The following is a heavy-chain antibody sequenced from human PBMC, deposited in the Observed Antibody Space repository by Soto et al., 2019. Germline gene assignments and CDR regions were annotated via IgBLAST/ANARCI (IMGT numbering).Heavy chain of an antibody. CDR2: ISGSGRST. V-gene: IGHV3-23*01. J-gene: IGHJ4*02. Sequence: GSLRLSCTASGFTFSNYAMSWVRQAPGKGLEWVSFISGSGRSTYYADSVKGRFTISRDNSKNTLSLQMNSLRAEDTAVYYCAKESNTAMVSCFDYWGLGTLVTVSS. CDR1: GFTFSNYA. CDR3: AKESNTAMVSCFDY. D-gene: IGHD5-18*01.